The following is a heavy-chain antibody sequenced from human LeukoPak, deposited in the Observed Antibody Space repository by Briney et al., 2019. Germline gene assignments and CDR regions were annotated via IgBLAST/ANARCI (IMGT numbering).Heavy chain of an antibody. Sequence: ASVKVSCKASGYTFTSYGISWVRQAPGQGLEWMGWISAYNGNTNYAQKLQGRVTMTTDTSTSTAYMELRSLRSDDTAVYYCARGATYYYDSSGYYFDYWGQGTLVTVSS. D-gene: IGHD3-22*01. V-gene: IGHV1-18*01. CDR3: ARGATYYYDSSGYYFDY. J-gene: IGHJ4*02. CDR1: GYTFTSYG. CDR2: ISAYNGNT.